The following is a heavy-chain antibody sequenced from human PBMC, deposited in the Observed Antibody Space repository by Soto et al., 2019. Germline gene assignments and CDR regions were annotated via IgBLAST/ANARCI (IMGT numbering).Heavy chain of an antibody. CDR2: ISSRSDI. CDR3: AREYTAWPLAYGLDV. Sequence: GGSMTLSCVVSRFTFSTNNINCVRQAPGKGLEWVSSISSRSDIYYADSVKGRFTISRDNAKNSVSLQMNSLRAEDTAVYYCAREYTAWPLAYGLDVWGQGTTVTVSS. D-gene: IGHD2-2*02. CDR1: RFTFSTNN. V-gene: IGHV3-21*01. J-gene: IGHJ6*02.